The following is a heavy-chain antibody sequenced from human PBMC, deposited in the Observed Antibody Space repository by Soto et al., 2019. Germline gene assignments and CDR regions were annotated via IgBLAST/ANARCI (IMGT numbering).Heavy chain of an antibody. CDR2: IIPLFGTT. Sequence: QVQVVQSGVEVRRPGSSVKVSCKASGDTFKNCVISWVRQAPGHGLAWMGGIIPLFGTTDFAQRYQGRLTITTDESTTTAYMELSRLRSEDTATYYCAAELGFGKLSVVWGQGTTVIVSS. CDR3: AAELGFGKLSVV. V-gene: IGHV1-69*01. D-gene: IGHD3-10*01. CDR1: GDTFKNCV. J-gene: IGHJ6*02.